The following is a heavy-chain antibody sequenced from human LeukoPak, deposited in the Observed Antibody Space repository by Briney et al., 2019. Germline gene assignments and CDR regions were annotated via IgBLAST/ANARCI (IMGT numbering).Heavy chain of an antibody. CDR2: INHSGST. J-gene: IGHJ3*02. V-gene: IGHV4-34*01. CDR1: GGSFSGYY. CDR3: ARGPPGGSDAFDI. D-gene: IGHD2-15*01. Sequence: SETLSRTCAVYGGSFSGYYWSWIRQPPGKGLEWIGEINHSGSTNYNPSLKSRVTISVDTSKNQFSLKLSSVTAADTAVYYCARGPPGGSDAFDIWGQGTMVTVSS.